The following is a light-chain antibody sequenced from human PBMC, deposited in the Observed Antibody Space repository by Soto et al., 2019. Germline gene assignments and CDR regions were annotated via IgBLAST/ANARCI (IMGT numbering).Light chain of an antibody. J-gene: IGLJ2*01. V-gene: IGLV2-11*01. CDR3: CSYAGSDTYVL. CDR2: DVN. CDR1: SSDVGNYNY. Sequence: QSALTQPRSVSGSPGQSVTISCTGTSSDVGNYNYVSWYQQHPGKAPKFMMYDVNKRPSGVPDRFSGSKSGNTASLTISGLQAADEADYYCCSYAGSDTYVLFGGGTKLTVL.